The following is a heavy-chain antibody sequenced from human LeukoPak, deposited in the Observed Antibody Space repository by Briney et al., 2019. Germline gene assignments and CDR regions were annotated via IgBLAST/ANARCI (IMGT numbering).Heavy chain of an antibody. J-gene: IGHJ3*02. CDR2: IYTSGST. CDR1: GGPISSYY. CDR3: ARHRTPTYYDILPGDAFDI. Sequence: PSETLSLTCTVSGGPISSYYWSWIRQPAGKGLEWIGRIYTSGSTNYNPSLKSRVTMSVDTSKNQFSLKLSSVTAADTAVYYCARHRTPTYYDILPGDAFDIWGQGTMVTVSS. D-gene: IGHD3-9*01. V-gene: IGHV4-4*07.